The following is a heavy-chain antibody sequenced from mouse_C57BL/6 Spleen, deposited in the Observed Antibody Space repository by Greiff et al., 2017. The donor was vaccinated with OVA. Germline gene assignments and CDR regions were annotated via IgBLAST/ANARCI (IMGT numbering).Heavy chain of an antibody. D-gene: IGHD2-3*01. J-gene: IGHJ4*01. CDR2: ISPGSGGT. CDR1: GYAFTHYL. V-gene: IGHV1-54*01. Sequence: QVQLQQSGAELVRPGTSVKVSCKASGYAFTHYLIEWVQQSPGQGLEWIGVISPGSGGTNYNENVKGQATLTSDKSSSTPYMQLSSLKSEDTAVYYCARDDGSSFYAMDYWGQGTSVTVSS. CDR3: ARDDGSSFYAMDY.